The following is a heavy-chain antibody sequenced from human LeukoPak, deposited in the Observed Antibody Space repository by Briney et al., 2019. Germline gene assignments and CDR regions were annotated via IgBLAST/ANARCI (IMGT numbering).Heavy chain of an antibody. CDR2: ISYDGSNK. D-gene: IGHD6-13*01. Sequence: GGSLRLSCAASGFTFSSYAMHWVRQAPGKGLEWVAVISYDGSNKYYADSVKGRLTISRDNSKDTLYLQMNSLRAEDTAVYYCARDRGSSSWDYWGQGTLVTVSS. V-gene: IGHV3-30-3*01. CDR3: ARDRGSSSWDY. CDR1: GFTFSSYA. J-gene: IGHJ4*02.